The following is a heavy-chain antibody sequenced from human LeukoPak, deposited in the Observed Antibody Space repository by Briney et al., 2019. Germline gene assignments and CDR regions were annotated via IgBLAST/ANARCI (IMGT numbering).Heavy chain of an antibody. V-gene: IGHV3-7*04. Sequence: TGGSLRLSCAASGFTFSSYWMSWVRQAPGKGLEWVANIKQDGSEKYYVDSVKGRFTISRDNAKNSLHLQMNSLRAEDTAVYYCARGTIAAAGYYYFDYWGQGTQVTVSS. CDR3: ARGTIAAAGYYYFDY. J-gene: IGHJ4*02. D-gene: IGHD6-13*01. CDR2: IKQDGSEK. CDR1: GFTFSSYW.